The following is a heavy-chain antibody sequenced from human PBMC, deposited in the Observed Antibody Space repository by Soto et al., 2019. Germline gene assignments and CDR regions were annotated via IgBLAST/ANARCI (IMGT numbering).Heavy chain of an antibody. D-gene: IGHD6-6*01. CDR2: INYNGGTT. V-gene: IGHV3-64D*06. J-gene: IGHJ4*02. CDR3: VTWGGIEARNLDH. Sequence: EVQLVESGGGLVQPGGSLRLSCSASGFPFSNHAMHWVRQAPGKGLEYVSAINYNGGTTYYVDSVKGRFTISRDNSKNKLYLQMSSLKVEDTAMYHCVTWGGIEARNLDHWGQGTLVTVSS. CDR1: GFPFSNHA.